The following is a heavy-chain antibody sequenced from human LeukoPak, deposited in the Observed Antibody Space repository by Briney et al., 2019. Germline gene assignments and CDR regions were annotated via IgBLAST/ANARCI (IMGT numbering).Heavy chain of an antibody. CDR1: SGSISTSNYY. Sequence: SETLSLTCTVSSGSISTSNYYWGWVRQPPGKALEWIGNIFYSGSTYYSPSLKSRVTISVDTSKNQFSLKLSSVTAADTAVYYCASDRPPKYSGYSYGFFDYWGQGTLVTVSS. J-gene: IGHJ4*02. D-gene: IGHD5-18*01. CDR3: ASDRPPKYSGYSYGFFDY. CDR2: IFYSGST. V-gene: IGHV4-39*07.